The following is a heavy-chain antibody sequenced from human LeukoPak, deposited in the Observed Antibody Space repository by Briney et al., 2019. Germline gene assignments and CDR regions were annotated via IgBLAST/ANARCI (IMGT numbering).Heavy chain of an antibody. CDR1: GFTSSDHY. D-gene: IGHD1-26*01. Sequence: PGGSLRLSCAASGFTSSDHYMDWVRRAPGKGLEWVGRTRNKANSYTTEYVASVKGRFTISRDDSKNSLYLQMNSLKTEDTALYYCARVSGNYLDYWGQGTLVTVPS. V-gene: IGHV3-72*01. CDR2: TRNKANSYTT. CDR3: ARVSGNYLDY. J-gene: IGHJ4*02.